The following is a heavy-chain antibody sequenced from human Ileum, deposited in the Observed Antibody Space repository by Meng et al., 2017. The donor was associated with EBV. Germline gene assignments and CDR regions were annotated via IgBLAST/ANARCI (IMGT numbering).Heavy chain of an antibody. V-gene: IGHV6-1*01. Sequence: QLQLQEAGPVLVQPSHSLLLSCVISGDSVSSDKTAWNWIRQSPSRGLEWLGRTYRRSRWYYDYALSVKSRINISPDTSKNQVSLQLNSVTDEDTGIYYCATSRIAKFDRWGQGTLVTVSS. CDR1: GDSVSSDKTA. J-gene: IGHJ5*02. CDR3: ATSRIAKFDR. CDR2: TYRRSRWYY.